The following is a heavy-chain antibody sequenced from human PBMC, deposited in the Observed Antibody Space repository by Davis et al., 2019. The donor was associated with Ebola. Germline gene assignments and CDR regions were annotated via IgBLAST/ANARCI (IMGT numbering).Heavy chain of an antibody. CDR3: ARVYDPYYYYGMDV. J-gene: IGHJ6*02. D-gene: IGHD3-22*01. CDR1: GFTFSSYW. V-gene: IGHV3-21*01. Sequence: GESLKISCAASGFTFSSYWMSWVRQAPGKGLEWVSSISSSSSYIYYADSVKGQFTISRDNSKNTLYLQMNSLRAEDTAVYYCARVYDPYYYYGMDVWGQGTTVTVSS. CDR2: ISSSSSYI.